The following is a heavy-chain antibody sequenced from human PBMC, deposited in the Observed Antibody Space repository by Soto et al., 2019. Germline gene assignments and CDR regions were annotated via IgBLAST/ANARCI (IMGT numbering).Heavy chain of an antibody. V-gene: IGHV4-61*01. D-gene: IGHD3-10*01. J-gene: IGHJ6*02. Sequence: SETLSLTCTVSGGSVSSGSYYWSWIRQPPGKGLEWIGYIYYSGSTNYNPSLKSRVTISVDTSKNQFSLELSSVTAADTAVYYCARGRGLQRGMDVWGQGTTVTVSS. CDR2: IYYSGST. CDR3: ARGRGLQRGMDV. CDR1: GGSVSSGSYY.